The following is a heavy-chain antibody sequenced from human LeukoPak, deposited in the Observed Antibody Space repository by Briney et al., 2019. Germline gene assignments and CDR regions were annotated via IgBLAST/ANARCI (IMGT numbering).Heavy chain of an antibody. CDR2: IYHSGST. CDR1: GGSISSYY. Sequence: SETLSLTCTVSGGSISSYYWSWIRQPPGKGLEWIGYIYHSGSTYYNPSLKSRVTISVDRSKNQFSLKLSSVTAADTAVYYCASAREQQLVAEYFQHWGQGTLVTVSS. CDR3: ASAREQQLVAEYFQH. D-gene: IGHD6-13*01. J-gene: IGHJ1*01. V-gene: IGHV4-59*12.